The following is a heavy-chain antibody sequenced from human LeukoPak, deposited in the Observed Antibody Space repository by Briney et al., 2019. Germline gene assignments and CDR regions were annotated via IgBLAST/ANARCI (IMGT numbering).Heavy chain of an antibody. J-gene: IGHJ4*02. CDR3: ARDRVAAAGHSDAFDY. CDR2: INPNSGGT. CDR1: GYTFHAYY. Sequence: ASVKVSCKASGYTFHAYYIHWVRQAPGQGLEWVGWINPNSGGTNYAQKLQGRVTMTTDTSTSTAYMELRSLRSDDTAVYYCARDRVAAAGHSDAFDYWGQGTLVTVSS. V-gene: IGHV1-2*02. D-gene: IGHD6-13*01.